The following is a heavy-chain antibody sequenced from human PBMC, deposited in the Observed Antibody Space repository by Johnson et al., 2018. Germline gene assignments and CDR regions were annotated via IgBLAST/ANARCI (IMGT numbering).Heavy chain of an antibody. V-gene: IGHV3-30-3*01. J-gene: IGHJ3*02. CDR1: GFTFSGCA. Sequence: QVQLVQSGGGVVQXGGSLRLXCEASGFTFSGCAMHWVRQAPGKGLEWVAVISYDGNNKYYADSVKGRFTISRDNAKNSLYLQMNSLRAEDTAVYYCAKDHVSSGWPDDAFDIWGQGTMVTVSS. CDR3: AKDHVSSGWPDDAFDI. D-gene: IGHD6-19*01. CDR2: ISYDGNNK.